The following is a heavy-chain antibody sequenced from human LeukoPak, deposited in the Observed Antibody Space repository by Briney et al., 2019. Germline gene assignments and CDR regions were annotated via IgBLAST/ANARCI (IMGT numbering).Heavy chain of an antibody. J-gene: IGHJ5*02. D-gene: IGHD3-3*01. CDR2: IYYSGST. Sequence: SETLSLTCTVSGDSISNHYWSWIRQPPGKGLEWIGNIYYSGSTNYNPSLKSRVTISVGASKKQFSLKLSSVTAADTAVYYCARSLGYKCWSGQTPHPFIPWGQGTLVTVSS. CDR1: GDSISNHY. CDR3: ARSLGYKCWSGQTPHPFIP. V-gene: IGHV4-59*11.